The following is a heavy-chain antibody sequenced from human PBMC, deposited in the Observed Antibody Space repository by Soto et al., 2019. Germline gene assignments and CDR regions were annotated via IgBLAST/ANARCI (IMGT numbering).Heavy chain of an antibody. J-gene: IGHJ2*01. Sequence: SSVKVSCKASGGTFSSYAISWVRQAPGQGLEWMGGIIPIFGTANYAQKFQGRVTITADESTSTAYMELSSLRSEDTAVYYCATDVTVVPPFQWSFELWGRGSLGTVSS. V-gene: IGHV1-69*13. CDR3: ATDVTVVPPFQWSFEL. CDR1: GGTFSSYA. CDR2: IIPIFGTA. D-gene: IGHD2-15*01.